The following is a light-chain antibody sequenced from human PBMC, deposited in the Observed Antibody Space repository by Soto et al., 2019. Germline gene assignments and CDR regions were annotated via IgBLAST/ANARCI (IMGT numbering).Light chain of an antibody. CDR2: DAS. J-gene: IGKJ4*01. Sequence: DIQMTQSTSSVSASVGDGVTITCRASQDISNSLNWYQQRPGKAPNLLIYDASNLETGVPSRFSGSGSGTHFTLTISSLQPEDIATYHCQQYNNLPLTFGGVTKVDIK. CDR1: QDISNS. V-gene: IGKV1-33*01. CDR3: QQYNNLPLT.